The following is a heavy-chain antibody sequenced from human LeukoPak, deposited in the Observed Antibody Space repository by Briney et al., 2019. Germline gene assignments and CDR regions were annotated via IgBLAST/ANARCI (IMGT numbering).Heavy chain of an antibody. CDR2: IYYSGST. CDR1: GGSISSYY. D-gene: IGHD1-1*01. Sequence: SETLSLTCTVSGGSISSYYWSWIRQPPGKGLEWIGYIYYSGSTNYNPSLKSRVTISVDTSKNQFSLKLSSVTAADTAVYYCARIPSFQYDGDAFDIWGQGTMVIVSS. V-gene: IGHV4-59*08. CDR3: ARIPSFQYDGDAFDI. J-gene: IGHJ3*02.